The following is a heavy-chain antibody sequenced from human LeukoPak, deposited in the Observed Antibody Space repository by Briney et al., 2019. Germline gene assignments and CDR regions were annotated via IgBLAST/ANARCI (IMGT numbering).Heavy chain of an antibody. Sequence: SETLSLTCTVSGGSVNNGGYYWSRIRQPPGKGLEWIGYIYYSGSTNYNPSLKSRITISVDTFKNQFSLKLSSVTAADTAVYYCARDTGVVVGYFQHWGQGTLVTVSS. CDR1: GGSVNNGGYY. CDR2: IYYSGST. J-gene: IGHJ1*01. CDR3: ARDTGVVVGYFQH. D-gene: IGHD2-15*01. V-gene: IGHV4-61*08.